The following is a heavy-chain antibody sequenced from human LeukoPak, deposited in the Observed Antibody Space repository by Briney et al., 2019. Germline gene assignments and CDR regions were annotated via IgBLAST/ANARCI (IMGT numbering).Heavy chain of an antibody. J-gene: IGHJ4*02. D-gene: IGHD1-26*01. Sequence: GGSLRLSCAASGFTFSSYWMHWVRQVPGKGLVWVSRISPDGTTTSYADSVKGRFTISRDNAKSTLYLQVKRLRAEDTAVYYCAREHRNVGATIDWWGQGTLVTVSS. CDR2: ISPDGTTT. CDR3: AREHRNVGATIDW. V-gene: IGHV3-74*01. CDR1: GFTFSSYW.